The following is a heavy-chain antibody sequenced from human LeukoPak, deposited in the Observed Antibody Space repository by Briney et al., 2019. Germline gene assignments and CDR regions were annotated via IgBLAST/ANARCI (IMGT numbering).Heavy chain of an antibody. CDR1: GLTFSSYG. Sequence: PGGSLRLSCAASGLTFSSYGMHWVRQAPGKGLEWVAVIWYDGSNKYYADSVKGRFTISRDNSKNTLYLQMNSLRAEDTAVYYCARDRDSSGWGGDYWGQGTLVTVSS. CDR3: ARDRDSSGWGGDY. CDR2: IWYDGSNK. J-gene: IGHJ4*02. D-gene: IGHD6-19*01. V-gene: IGHV3-33*01.